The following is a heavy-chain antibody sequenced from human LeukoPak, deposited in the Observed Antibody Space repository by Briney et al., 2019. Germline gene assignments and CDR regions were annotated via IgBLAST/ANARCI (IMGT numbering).Heavy chain of an antibody. CDR1: GGSISSYY. D-gene: IGHD2-2*01. V-gene: IGHV4-39*01. J-gene: IGHJ5*02. CDR2: IYYSGST. Sequence: PSETLSLTCTVSGGSISSYYWGWIRQPPGKGLEWIGSIYYSGSTYYNPSLKSRVTISVDTSKNQFSLKLSSVTAADTAVYYCARHSPPGSTRFNWFDPWGQGTLVTVSS. CDR3: ARHSPPGSTRFNWFDP.